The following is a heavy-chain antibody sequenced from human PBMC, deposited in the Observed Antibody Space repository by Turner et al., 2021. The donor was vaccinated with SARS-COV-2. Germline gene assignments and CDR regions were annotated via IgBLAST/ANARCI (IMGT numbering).Heavy chain of an antibody. D-gene: IGHD3-22*01. CDR2: IRGSGGST. Sequence: EVQLLESGGGLVQPGGSLRLSCAASGFTFSNYAMSWVRQAPGKGLEWVSAIRGSGGSTFYADSVKGRFTISRDNSKNTLYLQMNSLRAEDTAVYYCAKTIGSYYDSSGYYQYFDYWGQGTLVTVSS. J-gene: IGHJ4*02. V-gene: IGHV3-23*01. CDR3: AKTIGSYYDSSGYYQYFDY. CDR1: GFTFSNYA.